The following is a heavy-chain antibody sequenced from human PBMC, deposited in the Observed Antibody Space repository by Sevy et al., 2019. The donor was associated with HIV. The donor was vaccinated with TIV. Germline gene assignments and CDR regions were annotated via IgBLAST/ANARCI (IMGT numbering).Heavy chain of an antibody. CDR1: GFTFSSYT. CDR3: ARDSGEGYYAMDV. CDR2: ISTTSTYV. J-gene: IGHJ6*02. Sequence: GGSLRLSCAASGFTFSSYTMNWVRQAPGKGLDWVSSISTTSTYVYYAYTVKDRLTISRDNAKNSLYLQVNSLRAEDTAVYYCARDSGEGYYAMDVWGQGTTVTVSS. D-gene: IGHD3-10*01. V-gene: IGHV3-21*01.